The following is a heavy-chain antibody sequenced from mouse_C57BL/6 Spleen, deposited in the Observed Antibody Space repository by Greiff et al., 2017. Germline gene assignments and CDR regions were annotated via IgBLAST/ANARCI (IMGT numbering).Heavy chain of an antibody. V-gene: IGHV5-6*02. CDR1: GFTFSSYG. J-gene: IGHJ1*03. Sequence: DVKLVESGGDLVKPGGSLKLSCAASGFTFSSYGMSWVRQTPDKRLEWVATISSGGSYTYYPDSVKGRFTISRDNAKNTLYLQMSSLKSEDTAMYYCARQFITTVEGYFDVWGTGTTVTVSS. CDR2: ISSGGSYT. CDR3: ARQFITTVEGYFDV. D-gene: IGHD1-1*01.